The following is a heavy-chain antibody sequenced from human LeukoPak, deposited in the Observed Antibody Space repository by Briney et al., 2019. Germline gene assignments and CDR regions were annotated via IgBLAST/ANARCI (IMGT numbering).Heavy chain of an antibody. D-gene: IGHD2-2*01. CDR2: IYHSGST. V-gene: IGHV4-30-2*01. CDR3: ARVVGIVVVPAAPNWYFDL. CDR1: GGSISSGGYS. Sequence: SETLSLTRAVSGGSISSGGYSWSWIRQPPGKGLEWIGYIYHSGSTYYNPSLKSRVTIPVDRSKNQFSLKLSSVTAADTAVYYCARVVGIVVVPAAPNWYFDLWGRGTLVTVSS. J-gene: IGHJ2*01.